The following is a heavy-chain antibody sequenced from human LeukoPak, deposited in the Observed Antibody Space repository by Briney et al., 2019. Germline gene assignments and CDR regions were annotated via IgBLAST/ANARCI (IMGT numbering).Heavy chain of an antibody. CDR2: ISPYNGNT. Sequence: ASVKVSRKTSGYTFTTFRINWLRQAPGQELEWMGWISPYNGNTNYAQKLQGRVTMTTDTSTNTAYMELRSLRSDDTAVYYCARDKGRAYSYGYVDYWGQGTLVTVS. V-gene: IGHV1-18*01. J-gene: IGHJ4*02. D-gene: IGHD5-18*01. CDR3: ARDKGRAYSYGYVDY. CDR1: GYTFTTFR.